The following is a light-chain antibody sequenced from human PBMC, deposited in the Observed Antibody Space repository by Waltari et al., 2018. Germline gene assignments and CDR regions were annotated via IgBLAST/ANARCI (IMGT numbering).Light chain of an antibody. V-gene: IGKV3-11*01. CDR3: QQRGSWPPIT. J-gene: IGKJ5*01. CDR2: DAS. Sequence: EIMLTQSPATLSLSPGERATLSCRASQSVRRSLAWYQQKRGQVPRLLIYDASNRAADIPARFSGSGSGTDFTLTISGLEPEDFAIYYCQQRGSWPPITFGQGTRLEIK. CDR1: QSVRRS.